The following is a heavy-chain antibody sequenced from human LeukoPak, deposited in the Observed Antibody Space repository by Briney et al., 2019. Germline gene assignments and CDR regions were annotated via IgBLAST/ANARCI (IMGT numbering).Heavy chain of an antibody. CDR2: IDGSGDTI. J-gene: IGHJ4*02. V-gene: IGHV3-48*02. CDR1: GFTFSDYS. CDR3: RRRFDC. Sequence: GESLRLSCAASGFTFSDYSMNWVRQAPGKGLEWVSYIDGSGDTIYYADSVKGRFTISRDNAKNSLDLQMNSLRDKDTAGYYGRRRFDCGGQGTLVTVS.